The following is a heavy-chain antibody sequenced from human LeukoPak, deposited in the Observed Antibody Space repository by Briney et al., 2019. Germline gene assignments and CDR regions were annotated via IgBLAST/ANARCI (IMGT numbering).Heavy chain of an antibody. CDR3: AREYYDTSGVKYAFDI. CDR1: GYTFTDYY. V-gene: IGHV1-2*02. Sequence: ASVKVSCKGSGYTFTDYYLHWVRQAPGQGLEWMGSIDPTSGGTKFAQKYQGRVTMTGDTSITTAYMELSRLRSDDTAVYYCAREYYDTSGVKYAFDIWGQGTMVTVCS. J-gene: IGHJ3*02. CDR2: IDPTSGGT. D-gene: IGHD3-22*01.